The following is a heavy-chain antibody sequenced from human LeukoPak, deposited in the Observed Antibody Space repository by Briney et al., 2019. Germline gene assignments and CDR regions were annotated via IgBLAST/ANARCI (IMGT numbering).Heavy chain of an antibody. CDR1: GFSFSSYA. J-gene: IGHJ4*02. CDR2: INTDGSST. CDR3: ARDSTIYSGYDDTFDY. Sequence: PGGSLRLSCAASGFSFSSYAMSWVRQAPGKGLVWVSRINTDGSSTSYADSVKGRFTISRDNAKNTLYLQMNSLRAEDTAVYYCARDSTIYSGYDDTFDYWGQGTLVTVSS. V-gene: IGHV3-74*01. D-gene: IGHD5-12*01.